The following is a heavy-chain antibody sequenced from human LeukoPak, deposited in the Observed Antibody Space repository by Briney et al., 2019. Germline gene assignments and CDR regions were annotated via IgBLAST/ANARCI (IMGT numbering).Heavy chain of an antibody. CDR3: ARVPLVVAPSAALTKLRGSAFSL. CDR2: INHSGST. Sequence: PSETLSLTCAVYGGSFSGYYWSWIRQPPGKGLEWIGEINHSGSTNYNPSLKSRVTISVDTSKNQFSLNLSSVTAADTAMYYCARVPLVVAPSAALTKLRGSAFSLWGQGTMVTVSS. V-gene: IGHV4-34*01. J-gene: IGHJ3*01. D-gene: IGHD2-15*01. CDR1: GGSFSGYY.